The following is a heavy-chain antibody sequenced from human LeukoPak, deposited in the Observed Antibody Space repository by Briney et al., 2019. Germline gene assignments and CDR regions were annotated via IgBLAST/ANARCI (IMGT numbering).Heavy chain of an antibody. CDR1: GGSISSYF. CDR3: ARISSSYYYYYMDV. J-gene: IGHJ6*03. V-gene: IGHV4-4*09. D-gene: IGHD2-15*01. CDR2: IYTSGNT. Sequence: PSETLSLTCTVSGGSISSYFWSWIRQAPGKGLEWIGYIYTSGNTDYNPSLKSRVTISVDTFKNQFSLSLSSVTAADTAVYYCARISSSYYYYYMDVWGKGTTVTVSS.